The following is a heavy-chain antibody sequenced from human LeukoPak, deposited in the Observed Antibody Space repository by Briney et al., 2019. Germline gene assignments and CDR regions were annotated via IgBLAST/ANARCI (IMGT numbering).Heavy chain of an antibody. D-gene: IGHD5-18*01. J-gene: IGHJ4*02. CDR3: AREGASSSYSYGFLAYYFDY. CDR2: INHSGST. Sequence: SETLSLTCAVYGGSFSGYYWSWIRQPPGKGLEWIGEINHSGSTNYNPSLKSRVTISVDTSKNQFSLKLSSVTAADTAVYYCAREGASSSYSYGFLAYYFDYWGQGTLVTVSS. V-gene: IGHV4-34*01. CDR1: GGSFSGYY.